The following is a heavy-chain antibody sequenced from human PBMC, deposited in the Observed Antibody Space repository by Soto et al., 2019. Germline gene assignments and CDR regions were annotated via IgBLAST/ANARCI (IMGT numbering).Heavy chain of an antibody. CDR1: GFTFSSYW. CDR2: INGDGSST. V-gene: IGHV3-74*01. D-gene: IGHD6-13*01. Sequence: GGSLRLSCAASGFTFSSYWMHWVRQAPGKGLVWVSRINGDGSSTSYADSVKGRFTISRDNAENTLFLQMNSLRAEDTAIYYCAGAAFGSSTWYDYWGQGTLVTVSS. J-gene: IGHJ4*02. CDR3: AGAAFGSSTWYDY.